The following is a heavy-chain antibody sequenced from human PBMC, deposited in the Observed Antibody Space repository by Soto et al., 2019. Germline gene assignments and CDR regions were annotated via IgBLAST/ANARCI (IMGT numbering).Heavy chain of an antibody. J-gene: IGHJ3*02. CDR2: IYYSGST. CDR1: GGSISSYY. Sequence: SETLSLTCTVSGGSISSYYWSWIRQPPGKGLEWIGCIYYSGSTNYNPSLKSRVTISVDTSKNQFSLKLSSVTAADTAVYYCASVAYYDSSGYDAFDIWGQGTMVTVSS. D-gene: IGHD3-22*01. CDR3: ASVAYYDSSGYDAFDI. V-gene: IGHV4-59*01.